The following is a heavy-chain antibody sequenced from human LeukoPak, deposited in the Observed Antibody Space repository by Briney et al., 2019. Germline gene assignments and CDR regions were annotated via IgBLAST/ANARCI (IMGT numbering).Heavy chain of an antibody. CDR1: GYSISSGYY. D-gene: IGHD3-22*01. Sequence: SETLSLTCTVSGYSISSGYYWGWIRQPPGKGLEWIGSIYHSGSTYYNPSPKSRVTISVDTSKNQFSLKLSSVTAADTAVYYCARDYYYDSSGYSHDAFDIWGQGTMVTVSS. V-gene: IGHV4-38-2*02. CDR2: IYHSGST. J-gene: IGHJ3*02. CDR3: ARDYYYDSSGYSHDAFDI.